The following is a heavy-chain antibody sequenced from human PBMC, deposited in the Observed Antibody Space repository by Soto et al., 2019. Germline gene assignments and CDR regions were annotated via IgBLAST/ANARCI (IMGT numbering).Heavy chain of an antibody. CDR1: GFTFSDYY. CDR3: ARDRRYCSSTSCYAWFDP. CDR2: ISSSSSYT. V-gene: IGHV3-11*05. J-gene: IGHJ5*02. Sequence: QVQLVESGGGLVKPGGSLRLSCAASGFTFSDYYMSWIRQAPGKGLEWVSYISSSSSYTNYADSVKGRFTISRDNAKNSLYLQMTSLRAEDTAVYYCARDRRYCSSTSCYAWFDPWGQGTLVTVSS. D-gene: IGHD2-2*01.